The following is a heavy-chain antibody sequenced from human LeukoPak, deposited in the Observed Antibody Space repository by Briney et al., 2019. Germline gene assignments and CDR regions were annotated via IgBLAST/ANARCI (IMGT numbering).Heavy chain of an antibody. CDR3: ARVRDPPQYYFDY. CDR1: GFTVSINY. CDR2: IYSGGRT. D-gene: IGHD5-24*01. Sequence: GGSLRLSCAASGFTVSINYMSWVRQAPGKGLEWVSVIYSGGRTYYADSVKGRFTISRDNSKNRLYLQMNSLRAEDTAVYYCARVRDPPQYYFDYWGQGTLVTVSS. J-gene: IGHJ4*02. V-gene: IGHV3-66*02.